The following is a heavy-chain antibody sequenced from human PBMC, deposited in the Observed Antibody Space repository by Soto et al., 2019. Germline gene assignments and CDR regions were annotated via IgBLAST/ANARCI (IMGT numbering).Heavy chain of an antibody. CDR3: ARMAFRPDYYGSGSYYNVWFDP. CDR1: GDSVSSNSAA. Sequence: SQTLSLTCAISGDSVSSNSAAWNWIRQSPSRGLEWLGRTYYRSKWYNDYAVSVKSRITINPDTSKNQFSLQLNSVTPEDTSVYYCARMAFRPDYYGSGSYYNVWFDPWGQGTLVTVSS. D-gene: IGHD3-10*01. CDR2: TYYRSKWYN. J-gene: IGHJ5*02. V-gene: IGHV6-1*01.